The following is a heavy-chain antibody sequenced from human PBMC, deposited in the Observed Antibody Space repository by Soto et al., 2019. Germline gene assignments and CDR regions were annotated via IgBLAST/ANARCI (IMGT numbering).Heavy chain of an antibody. CDR2: INHSGTS. V-gene: IGHV4-34*01. CDR1: GGSFSDLY. CDR3: ATIRGFWFDP. Sequence: QVQLQQWGAGLLKPSETLSLTCAVYGGSFSDLYWSWIRQPPGKGLEWIGEINHSGTSNYNPSFKSRVSMSVDTSKNQFSLRLSSVTAADTAVYYCATIRGFWFDPWGQGNLVTVSS. J-gene: IGHJ5*02.